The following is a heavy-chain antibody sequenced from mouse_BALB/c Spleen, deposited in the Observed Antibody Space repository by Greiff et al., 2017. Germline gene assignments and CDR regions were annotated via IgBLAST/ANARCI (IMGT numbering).Heavy chain of an antibody. CDR2: ISYSGST. V-gene: IGHV3-2*02. D-gene: IGHD2-2*01. CDR1: GYSITSDYA. Sequence: EVKLMESGPGLVKPSQSLSLTCTVTGYSITSDYAWNWIRQFPGNKLEWMGYISYSGSTSYNPSLKSRISITRDTSKNQFFLQLNSVTTEDTATYYCAREGGYDADAMDYWGQGTSVTVSS. CDR3: AREGGYDADAMDY. J-gene: IGHJ4*01.